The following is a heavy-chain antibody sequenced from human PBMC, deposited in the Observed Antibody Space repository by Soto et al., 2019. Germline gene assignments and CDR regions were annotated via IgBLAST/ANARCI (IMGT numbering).Heavy chain of an antibody. D-gene: IGHD2-15*01. CDR3: ARDKGRSPLDY. CDR1: GFTFEDSG. CDR2: INWSGDNT. V-gene: IGHV3-20*04. Sequence: GGSLRLSCEASGFTFEDSGMSWVRQAPGQGLEWVSGINWSGDNTGYADSVKGRFTISRDNAKNSLYLQMNSLRAEDTAVYYCARDKGRSPLDYWGQGTLVTVSS. J-gene: IGHJ4*02.